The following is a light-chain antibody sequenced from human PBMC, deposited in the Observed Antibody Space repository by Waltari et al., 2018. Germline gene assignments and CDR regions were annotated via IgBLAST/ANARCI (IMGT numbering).Light chain of an antibody. CDR2: VNRDGSH. CDR1: SGHSNYP. Sequence: QLMLTQSPSASASLGASVKLTCTLSSGHSNYPIAWHQPQPEKGPRYLLTVNRDGSHIKGDGIPDRFSGSSSGAERYLTISSLQSEDETDYYCQTGGFGIWVFGGGTKLTVL. CDR3: QTGGFGIWV. J-gene: IGLJ3*02. V-gene: IGLV4-69*01.